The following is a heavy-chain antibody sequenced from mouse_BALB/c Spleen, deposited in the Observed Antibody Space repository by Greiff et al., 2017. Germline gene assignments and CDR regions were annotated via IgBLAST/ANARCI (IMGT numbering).Heavy chain of an antibody. D-gene: IGHD4-1*01. CDR2: IDPSDSET. Sequence: VQLVESGPQLVRPGASVKISCKASGYSFTSYWTHWVKQRPGQGLEWIGMIDPSDSETRLNQKFKDKATLTVDKSSSTAYMQLSSPTSEDSAVYYCARSWDYYFEYWGQGTTLTVSS. CDR3: ARSWDYYFEY. J-gene: IGHJ2*01. CDR1: GYSFTSYW. V-gene: IGHV1S126*01.